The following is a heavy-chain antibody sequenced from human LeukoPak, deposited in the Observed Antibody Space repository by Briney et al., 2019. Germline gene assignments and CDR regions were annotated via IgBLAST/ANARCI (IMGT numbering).Heavy chain of an antibody. CDR3: ARVQLWFGELSNENYGMDV. J-gene: IGHJ6*02. Sequence: GGSLRLSCAASGFTFSSYSMNWVRQAPGKGLEWVSSISSSSSYIYYADSVKGRFTISRDNDKNSLYLQMNSLRAEDTAVYYCARVQLWFGELSNENYGMDVWGQGTTVTVSS. CDR2: ISSSSSYI. V-gene: IGHV3-21*01. CDR1: GFTFSSYS. D-gene: IGHD3-10*01.